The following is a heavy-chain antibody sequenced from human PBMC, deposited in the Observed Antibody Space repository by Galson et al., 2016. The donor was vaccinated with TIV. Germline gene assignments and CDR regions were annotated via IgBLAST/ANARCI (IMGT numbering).Heavy chain of an antibody. CDR2: ISYDGSND. CDR1: GFIFSDYS. J-gene: IGHJ4*02. V-gene: IGHV3-30*04. D-gene: IGHD6-19*01. Sequence: SLRLSCAASGFIFSDYSMHWVRQAPGKGLEWVALISYDGSNDFYADSVKGRFTISKDNSKNTLDQQMNSLRAEDTAVYYCARDESSGLIDSWGQGTLVSVS. CDR3: ARDESSGLIDS.